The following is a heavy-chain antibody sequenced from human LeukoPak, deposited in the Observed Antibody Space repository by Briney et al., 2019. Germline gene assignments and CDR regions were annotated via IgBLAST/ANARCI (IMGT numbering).Heavy chain of an antibody. CDR1: GFIFSNYE. CDR3: AKLTEVAPTRPQGFDL. V-gene: IGHV3-48*03. J-gene: IGHJ2*01. CDR2: ISSRGGAI. Sequence: PGGSLRLSCAASGFIFSNYEMNWVRQAPGKGLEWVSYISSRGGAIYYADSLKGRFTISRDNAKNLLYLQMSSLRAEDTAVYYCAKLTEVAPTRPQGFDLWGRGTLVTVSS. D-gene: IGHD5-12*01.